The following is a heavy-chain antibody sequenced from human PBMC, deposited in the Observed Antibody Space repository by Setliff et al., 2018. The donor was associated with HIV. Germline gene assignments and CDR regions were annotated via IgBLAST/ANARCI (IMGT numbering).Heavy chain of an antibody. D-gene: IGHD1-26*01. V-gene: IGHV1-2*02. CDR2: IQTNSGGT. CDR3: ARGRHSGTYEAFDI. Sequence: ASVKVSCKASGYSFTAYYIHFVRQAPGQGLEWMGWIQTNSGGTKSAQKFQGRVTMTRDTSISTAYMELNSLTSDDTAVYYCARGRHSGTYEAFDIWGPGTTVTVS. J-gene: IGHJ3*02. CDR1: GYSFTAYY.